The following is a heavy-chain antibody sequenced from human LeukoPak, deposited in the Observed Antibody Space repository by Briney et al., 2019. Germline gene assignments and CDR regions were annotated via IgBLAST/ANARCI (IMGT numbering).Heavy chain of an antibody. CDR1: GGSFSGYY. V-gene: IGHV4-34*01. CDR3: ARYIVGATHAFDI. J-gene: IGHJ3*02. CDR2: INHSGST. Sequence: SETLSLTCAVYGGSFSGYYWSWIRQPPGKGLEWIGEINHSGSTNYNPSLKSRVTISVDTSKNQFSLKLSSVIAADTAVYYCARYIVGATHAFDIWGQGTMVTVSS. D-gene: IGHD1-26*01.